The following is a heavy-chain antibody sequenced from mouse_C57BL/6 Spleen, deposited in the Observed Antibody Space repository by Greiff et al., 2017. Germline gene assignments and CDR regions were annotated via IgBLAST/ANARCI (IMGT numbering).Heavy chain of an antibody. CDR3: ARYGNHYAMDY. D-gene: IGHD2-1*01. J-gene: IGHJ4*01. V-gene: IGHV14-3*01. Sequence: VQLKESVAELVRPGASVKLSCTASGFNIKNTYMHWVKQRPEQGLEWIGRIDPATGNTKYAPQFQGKATITADTSSNTAYLQLSRLTAEDTAIYYCARYGNHYAMDYWGQGTSVTVSS. CDR2: IDPATGNT. CDR1: GFNIKNTY.